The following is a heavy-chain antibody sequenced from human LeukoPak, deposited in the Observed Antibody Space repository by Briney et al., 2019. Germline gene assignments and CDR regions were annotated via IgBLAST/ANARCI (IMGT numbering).Heavy chain of an antibody. CDR2: ISAYNGNT. CDR1: GYTFTSYG. V-gene: IGHV1-18*01. Sequence: ASVKVSCKASGYTFTSYGISWVRQAPGQGLEWMGWISAYNGNTNYAQKLQGRVTVTTDTSTSTAYMELRSLRSDDTAVYYCARAPPHVAYYYDSSGYLPDYWGQGTLVTVSP. CDR3: ARAPPHVAYYYDSSGYLPDY. J-gene: IGHJ4*02. D-gene: IGHD3-22*01.